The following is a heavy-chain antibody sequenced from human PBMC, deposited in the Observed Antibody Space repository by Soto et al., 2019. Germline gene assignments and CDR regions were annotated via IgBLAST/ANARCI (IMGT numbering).Heavy chain of an antibody. CDR3: ARGGRGYKLYYYYYYMDV. J-gene: IGHJ6*03. CDR1: GYTFTSYD. Sequence: QVPLVQSGAEVKKPGASVKVSCKASGYTFTSYDINWVRQATGQGLEWMGWMNPNSGNTGYAQKFQGRVTMTRNTSISTAYMELSSLRSEDTAVYYCARGGRGYKLYYYYYYMDVWGKGTTVTVSS. V-gene: IGHV1-8*01. D-gene: IGHD5-12*01. CDR2: MNPNSGNT.